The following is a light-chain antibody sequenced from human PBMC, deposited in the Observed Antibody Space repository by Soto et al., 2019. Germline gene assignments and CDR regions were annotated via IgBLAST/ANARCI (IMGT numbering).Light chain of an antibody. CDR1: SSNIGSNT. CDR2: SNN. CDR3: AAWDDSLNAHYV. V-gene: IGLV1-44*01. J-gene: IGLJ1*01. Sequence: SGTPGQRVTISCSGSSSNIGSNTVNWYQQLPGTAPKLLIYSNNQRPSGVPDRFSGSKSGTSASLAISGLQSEDEADYYCAAWDDSLNAHYVFGTGTKVTVL.